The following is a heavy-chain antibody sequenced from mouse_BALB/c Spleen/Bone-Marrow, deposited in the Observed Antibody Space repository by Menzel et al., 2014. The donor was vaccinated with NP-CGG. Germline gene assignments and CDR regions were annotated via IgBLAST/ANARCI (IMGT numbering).Heavy chain of an antibody. CDR2: IDPYDSET. D-gene: IGHD2-4*01. V-gene: IGHV1-52*01. J-gene: IGHJ3*01. CDR1: GYTFTSYW. Sequence: VPLQQSGAELVRPGASVKLSCKASGYTFTSYWMSWVKQRPEQGLEWIGRIDPYDSETHYNQKFKDKAILTVDKSSSTAYMQLSSLTSDDSAVYYCARGRDYDVFSYWGQGTRVTVSA. CDR3: ARGRDYDVFSY.